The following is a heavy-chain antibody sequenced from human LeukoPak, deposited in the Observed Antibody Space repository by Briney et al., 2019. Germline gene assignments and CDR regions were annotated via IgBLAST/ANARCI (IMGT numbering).Heavy chain of an antibody. CDR1: GFTFSSYA. Sequence: PVGSLRLSCAASGFTFSSYAMSWVRQAPGKGLEWVSAISGSGGSTYYADSVKGRFTISRDNSKNTLYLQMNSLRAEDTAVYYCAKSALYCSSTRCYLVDYWGQGTLVTVSS. J-gene: IGHJ4*02. D-gene: IGHD2-2*01. CDR2: ISGSGGST. V-gene: IGHV3-23*01. CDR3: AKSALYCSSTRCYLVDY.